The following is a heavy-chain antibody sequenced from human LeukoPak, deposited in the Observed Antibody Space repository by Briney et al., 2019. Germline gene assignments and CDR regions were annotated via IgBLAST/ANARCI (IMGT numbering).Heavy chain of an antibody. V-gene: IGHV4-4*07. D-gene: IGHD3-3*01. Sequence: SETLSLTCTVSGGSISSYYWSWIRQPAGKGLEWIGRIYTSGSTNYNPSLKSRVTMLVDTSKNQFSLKLSSVTAADTAVYYCASSPARTNYDFWSGLYYFDYWGQGTLVTVSS. J-gene: IGHJ4*02. CDR1: GGSISSYY. CDR3: ASSPARTNYDFWSGLYYFDY. CDR2: IYTSGST.